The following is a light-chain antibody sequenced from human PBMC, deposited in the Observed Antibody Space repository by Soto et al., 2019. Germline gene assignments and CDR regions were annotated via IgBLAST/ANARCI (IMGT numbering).Light chain of an antibody. CDR1: QSXVYSDGNTY. Sequence: DVVMTQSPLSLRVTLGQPASVSCRSSQSXVYSDGNTYLNWFKQRPGQSPRRLIYKVSNRDSGVPDRFSGSGSGTDFTLKISRVEAEDVGVYYCMQGTHWPLTWTFGQGTKVDIK. CDR2: KVS. V-gene: IGKV2-30*01. J-gene: IGKJ1*01. CDR3: MQGTHWPLTWT.